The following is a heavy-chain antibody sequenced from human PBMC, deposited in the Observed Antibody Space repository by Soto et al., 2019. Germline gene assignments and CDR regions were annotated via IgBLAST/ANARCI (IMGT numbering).Heavy chain of an antibody. CDR1: GGTFSSYA. Sequence: ASVKVSCKASGGTFSSYAISWVRQAPGQGLEWMGGIIPILGIANYAQKFQGRVTITADKSTSTAYMELSSLRSEDTAVYYCALDEGSSGWCVLAEYFQHWGQGTLVTVSS. D-gene: IGHD6-19*01. V-gene: IGHV1-69*10. CDR3: ALDEGSSGWCVLAEYFQH. CDR2: IIPILGIA. J-gene: IGHJ1*01.